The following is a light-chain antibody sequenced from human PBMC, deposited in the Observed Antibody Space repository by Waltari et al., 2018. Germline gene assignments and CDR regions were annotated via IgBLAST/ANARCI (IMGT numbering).Light chain of an antibody. J-gene: IGLJ2*01. Sequence: QSALTQPRSVSGSPGQSVTISCTGPSSDVGGSNYVSWYQLHPGQAPKLLIYAVTKRPSGVPDHFSGSKSGNTASLTISGLQADDEADYYCCSYAGSQTVIFGGGTRLTVL. CDR1: SSDVGGSNY. CDR2: AVT. V-gene: IGLV2-11*01. CDR3: CSYAGSQTVI.